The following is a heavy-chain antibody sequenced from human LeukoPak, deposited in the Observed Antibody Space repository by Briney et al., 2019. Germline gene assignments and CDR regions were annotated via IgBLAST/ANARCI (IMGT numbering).Heavy chain of an antibody. J-gene: IGHJ6*03. Sequence: SETLSLTCTVSGGSIGSYYWSWIRQPPGKGLEWIGYIYTSGSTNYNPSLKSRVTISVDTSKNQFSLKLSSVTAADTAVYYCARRTVTYYYYMDVWGKGTTVTVSS. D-gene: IGHD4-17*01. CDR3: ARRTVTYYYYMDV. CDR2: IYTSGST. CDR1: GGSIGSYY. V-gene: IGHV4-4*09.